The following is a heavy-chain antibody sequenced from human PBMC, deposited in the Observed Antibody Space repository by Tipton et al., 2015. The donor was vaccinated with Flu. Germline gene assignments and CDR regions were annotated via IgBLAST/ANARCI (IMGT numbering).Heavy chain of an antibody. CDR1: GFTLSTYT. J-gene: IGHJ3*02. CDR3: AKRYCSSTTCYIPDALAI. D-gene: IGHD2-2*01. V-gene: IGHV3-23*01. CDR2: IGNSGDDRT. Sequence: SLRLSCVASGFTLSTYTMNWVRQAPGKGPEWVSAIGNSGDDRTFYADSVKGRFVISRDASKNTLYLHMNGLRVEDTAVYHCAKRYCSSTTCYIPDALAIWGQGTRVTVSS.